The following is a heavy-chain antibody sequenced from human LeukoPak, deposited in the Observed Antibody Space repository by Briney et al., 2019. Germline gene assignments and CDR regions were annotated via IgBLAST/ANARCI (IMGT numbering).Heavy chain of an antibody. CDR1: GFTFSSYG. V-gene: IGHV3-30*18. CDR3: AKDHEVRTNQYRYNWFDP. Sequence: PGGSLRLSCAASGFTFSSYGMHWVRQAPGKGLEWVAVISYDGSNKYYADSVKGRFTISRDNSKNTLYLQMNSLRAEDTAVYYCAKDHEVRTNQYRYNWFDPWGQGTLVTVSS. J-gene: IGHJ5*02. D-gene: IGHD1-14*01. CDR2: ISYDGSNK.